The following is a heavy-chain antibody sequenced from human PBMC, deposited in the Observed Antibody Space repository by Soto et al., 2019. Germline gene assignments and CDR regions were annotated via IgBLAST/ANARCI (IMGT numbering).Heavy chain of an antibody. J-gene: IGHJ4*02. Sequence: GGSLRLSCAASGFSFREYGLHWVRQAAGKGLEWVAGIWYDGSIKTYEESVKGRFTISRDNARNMLFLEMNSLRPEDTAVYYCARADCGGQCPCDYWGEGTLVTVSS. V-gene: IGHV3-33*01. CDR2: IWYDGSIK. D-gene: IGHD2-21*01. CDR1: GFSFREYG. CDR3: ARADCGGQCPCDY.